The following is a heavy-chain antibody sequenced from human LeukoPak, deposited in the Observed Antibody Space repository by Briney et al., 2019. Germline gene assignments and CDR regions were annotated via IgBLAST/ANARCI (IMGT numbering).Heavy chain of an antibody. V-gene: IGHV3-21*01. J-gene: IGHJ6*03. CDR1: GFTFSSYD. CDR2: ISSGSTYI. CDR3: ARELYMDV. Sequence: PGGSLRLSCAAPGFTFSSYDMHWVRQAPGKGLEWVSYISSGSTYIHYADSMKGRFTVSRDNVENSLFPQMNSLGAEDTAVYYCARELYMDVWGKGTTVTVSS.